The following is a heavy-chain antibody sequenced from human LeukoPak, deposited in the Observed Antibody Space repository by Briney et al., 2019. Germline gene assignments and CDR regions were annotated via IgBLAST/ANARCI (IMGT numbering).Heavy chain of an antibody. D-gene: IGHD2-15*01. CDR3: AKFCSGGGCYHNWFDP. Sequence: ASVKVSCKASGYTFTSYGISWVRQAPGQRLAWMGWISVYNGHTNYAQKLQDRVTMTTDTSTNTAYMELRSLRSDDTAVYYCAKFCSGGGCYHNWFDPWGQGTLVTVSS. V-gene: IGHV1-18*01. J-gene: IGHJ5*02. CDR2: ISVYNGHT. CDR1: GYTFTSYG.